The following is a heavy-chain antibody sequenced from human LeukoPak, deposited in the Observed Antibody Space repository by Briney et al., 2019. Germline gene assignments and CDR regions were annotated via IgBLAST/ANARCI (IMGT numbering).Heavy chain of an antibody. J-gene: IGHJ4*02. CDR2: IYSGGST. CDR3: ARDPNLGY. Sequence: GGSLRLSCAASGFTFSSYAMSRVRQAPGKGLEWASVIYSGGSTYYADSVKGRFTISRDNSKNTLYLQMNSLRAEDTAVYYCARDPNLGYWGQGTLVTVSS. CDR1: GFTFSSYA. V-gene: IGHV3-53*01.